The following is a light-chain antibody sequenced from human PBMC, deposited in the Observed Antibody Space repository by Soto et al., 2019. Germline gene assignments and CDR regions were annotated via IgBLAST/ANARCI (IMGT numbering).Light chain of an antibody. CDR3: NSYTGSSTLVV. J-gene: IGLJ3*02. V-gene: IGLV2-14*03. Sequence: QSALTQPASVSGSPGQSITISCTGTSSDVGDYNYVSWYQHHPGKAPKLLIYDVNSRPPWGSNRFSGSKSGNTASLTISGLQAEDEADYYCNSYTGSSTLVVFGGGTKLTVL. CDR1: SSDVGDYNY. CDR2: DVN.